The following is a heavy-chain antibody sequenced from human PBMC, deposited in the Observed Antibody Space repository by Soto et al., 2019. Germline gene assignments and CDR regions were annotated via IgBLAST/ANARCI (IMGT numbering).Heavy chain of an antibody. CDR2: MKKDGSEK. CDR1: GFSFGDYW. J-gene: IGHJ4*02. D-gene: IGHD3-3*01. V-gene: IGHV3-7*03. CDR3: AKLGSGYYTGLYFDY. Sequence: SLRLSCAAPGFSFGDYWMSWVRQAPGKGLEWVAHMKKDGSEKYYVDSAKGRFTVSRDNTKSSLYLQMSSLRAEDTAVYYCAKLGSGYYTGLYFDYWGQGTLVTVSS.